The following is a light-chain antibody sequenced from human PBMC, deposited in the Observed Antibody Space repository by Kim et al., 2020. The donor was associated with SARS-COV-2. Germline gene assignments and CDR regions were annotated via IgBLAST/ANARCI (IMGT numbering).Light chain of an antibody. J-gene: IGLJ1*01. Sequence: GESITSSRTGTSMCLGASKYVSWYQQHPGKAPKLIIYEVNKRPSGVPDRFSGSKSGNTASLTVSGLQAEDEADYFCGSSIGSSNYVFGTGTKVTVL. CDR3: GSSIGSSNYV. CDR1: SMCLGASKY. CDR2: EVN. V-gene: IGLV2-8*01.